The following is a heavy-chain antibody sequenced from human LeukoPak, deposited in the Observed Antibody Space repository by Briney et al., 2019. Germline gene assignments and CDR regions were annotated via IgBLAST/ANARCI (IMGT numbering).Heavy chain of an antibody. CDR2: VYTSGST. CDR1: GGSISSGSYY. V-gene: IGHV4-61*02. Sequence: SETLSLTCTVSGGSISSGSYYWSWIRQPAGKGLEWIGRVYTSGSTNYNPSLKSRVTISVDTSKNQFSLKLSSVTAADTAVYYCATEPTPSYCGGDCYRPFDYWGQGTLVTVSS. CDR3: ATEPTPSYCGGDCYRPFDY. D-gene: IGHD2-21*02. J-gene: IGHJ4*02.